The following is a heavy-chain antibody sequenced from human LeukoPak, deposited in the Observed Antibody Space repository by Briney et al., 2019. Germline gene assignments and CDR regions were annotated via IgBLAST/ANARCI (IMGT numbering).Heavy chain of an antibody. CDR2: ISSSSSTI. J-gene: IGHJ6*02. D-gene: IGHD6-19*01. CDR1: GFTFSTYS. Sequence: PGGSLRLSCAASGFTFSTYSMNWVRQAPGKGLEWVSYISSSSSTIYYAESVKGRFTISRDNAKNSLYLQMNSLRAEDTAVYYCARGRGAVAGTFSYYYYYGMDVWGQGTTVTVSS. CDR3: ARGRGAVAGTFSYYYYYGMDV. V-gene: IGHV3-48*01.